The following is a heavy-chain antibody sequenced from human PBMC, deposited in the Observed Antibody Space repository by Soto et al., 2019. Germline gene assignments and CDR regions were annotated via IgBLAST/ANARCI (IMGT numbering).Heavy chain of an antibody. CDR1: GDTLSRYP. V-gene: IGHV1-69*06. J-gene: IGHJ3*02. CDR2: IIPIFGTA. Sequence: LVNGARKGAGDTLSRYPISWRRHAPGQGLEWMGGIIPIFGTANYAQKFQGRVTITADKSTSTAYMELSSLRSEDTAVYYCARGRSGDLSLFHGFGIWGEGTM. CDR3: ARGRSGDLSLFHGFGI. D-gene: IGHD3-10*01.